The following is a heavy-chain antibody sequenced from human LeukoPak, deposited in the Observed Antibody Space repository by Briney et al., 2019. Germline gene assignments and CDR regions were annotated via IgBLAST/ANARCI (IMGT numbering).Heavy chain of an antibody. CDR3: AKDIVVAYDSSGYSARATYGLDV. Sequence: GGSLRLSCAASGFTFSSYAMSWVRQAAGKGLEWVSAISASGTTTYYADSARGRFTIAKDNSKNTLYLQMNSLRAEDTAVYYCAKDIVVAYDSSGYSARATYGLDVWGQGTTVTVS. CDR1: GFTFSSYA. CDR2: ISASGTTT. V-gene: IGHV3-23*01. J-gene: IGHJ6*02. D-gene: IGHD3-22*01.